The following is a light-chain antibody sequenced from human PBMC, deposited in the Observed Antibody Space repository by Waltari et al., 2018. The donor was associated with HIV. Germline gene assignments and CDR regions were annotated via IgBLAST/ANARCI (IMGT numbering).Light chain of an antibody. Sequence: SYELTQSPSVSVSPGQTATIICSGDALSKQYVYWYQQKAGQAPVLVMFKDTERPSGIPERFSGSTAGTKVTLTISDVRAEDEADYYCQSTDSSDAYVFGSGTTLTV. CDR2: KDT. CDR1: ALSKQY. J-gene: IGLJ1*01. V-gene: IGLV3-25*03. CDR3: QSTDSSDAYV.